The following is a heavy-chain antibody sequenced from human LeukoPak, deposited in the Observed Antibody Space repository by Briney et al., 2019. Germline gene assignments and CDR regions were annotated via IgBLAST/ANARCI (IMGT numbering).Heavy chain of an antibody. CDR3: ARAMIGRGYSSSWTPNDAFDI. D-gene: IGHD6-13*01. CDR2: ISSNGGST. Sequence: SGGSLRLSRAASGFTFSSYAMHWVRQAPGKGLEYVSAISSNGGSTYYANSVKGRFTISRDNSKNTLYLQMGSLRAEDMAVYYCARAMIGRGYSSSWTPNDAFDIWGQGTMVTVSS. V-gene: IGHV3-64*01. CDR1: GFTFSSYA. J-gene: IGHJ3*02.